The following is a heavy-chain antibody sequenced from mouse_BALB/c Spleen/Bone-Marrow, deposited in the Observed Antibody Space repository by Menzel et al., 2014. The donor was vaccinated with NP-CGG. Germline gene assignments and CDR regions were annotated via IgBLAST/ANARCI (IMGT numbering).Heavy chain of an antibody. Sequence: QVTLKVCGAELARPGASVKMSCEASGYTFTSYTMHWVKQRPGQGLEWIGYINPSSGYTSYNQKFKDKATLTADKSSSTAYMQLSSLTSEDSAVYHCARSLRWYFDVWGAGTTVTVSS. CDR1: GYTFTSYT. D-gene: IGHD1-1*01. J-gene: IGHJ1*01. V-gene: IGHV1-4*01. CDR2: INPSSGYT. CDR3: ARSLRWYFDV.